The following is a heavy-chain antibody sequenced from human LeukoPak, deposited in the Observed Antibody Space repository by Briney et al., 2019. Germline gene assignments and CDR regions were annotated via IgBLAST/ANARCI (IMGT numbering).Heavy chain of an antibody. V-gene: IGHV3-30-3*01. Sequence: PGRSLRLSCAASGFTSSSYAMHWVRQAPGKGLEWVAVISYDGSNKYYADSVKGRFTISRDNSKNTLYLQINSLRAEDTAVYYCARDHNYDSSGLDYWGQGTLVTVSS. CDR1: GFTSSSYA. J-gene: IGHJ4*02. D-gene: IGHD3-22*01. CDR3: ARDHNYDSSGLDY. CDR2: ISYDGSNK.